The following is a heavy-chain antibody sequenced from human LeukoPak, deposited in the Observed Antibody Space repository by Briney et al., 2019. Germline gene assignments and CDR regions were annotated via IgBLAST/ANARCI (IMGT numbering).Heavy chain of an antibody. CDR3: ARDPASMYYFDY. CDR1: RFTFSTYW. V-gene: IGHV3-74*01. D-gene: IGHD2/OR15-2a*01. J-gene: IGHJ4*02. Sequence: GGSLRLSCAASRFTFSTYWMHWVRHAPGKGRVWVSRINSDGSSTDYADSVKGRFTISRDNAKNTLYLQMNSLRAEDTAVYYCARDPASMYYFDYWGQGTLVTVSS. CDR2: INSDGSST.